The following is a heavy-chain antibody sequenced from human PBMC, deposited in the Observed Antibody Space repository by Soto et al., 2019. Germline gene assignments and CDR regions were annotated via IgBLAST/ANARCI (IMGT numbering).Heavy chain of an antibody. Sequence: GASVKVSCKASDYTFTRFGLNWVRQAPGQGLEWMGWISPYNGYANYARKFQGRVTMTTDTSTYTAYMDLRNLRSDDTAVYYCARIDYDMYAFDIWGQGTVVTVSS. CDR2: ISPYNGYA. V-gene: IGHV1-18*01. CDR1: DYTFTRFG. J-gene: IGHJ3*02. D-gene: IGHD3-22*01. CDR3: ARIDYDMYAFDI.